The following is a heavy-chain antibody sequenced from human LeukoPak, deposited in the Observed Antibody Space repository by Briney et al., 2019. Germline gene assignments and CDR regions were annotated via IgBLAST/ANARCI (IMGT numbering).Heavy chain of an antibody. Sequence: GGSLRLSCAASGFIFSNYAMTWIRQAPGKGLEWVSSISSSSSYIYYADSVKGRFTISRDNAKNSLYLQMNSLRAEDTAVYYCARFTIFGVVRDYWGQGTLVTVSS. CDR1: GFIFSNYA. D-gene: IGHD3-3*01. CDR3: ARFTIFGVVRDY. J-gene: IGHJ4*02. V-gene: IGHV3-21*01. CDR2: ISSSSSYI.